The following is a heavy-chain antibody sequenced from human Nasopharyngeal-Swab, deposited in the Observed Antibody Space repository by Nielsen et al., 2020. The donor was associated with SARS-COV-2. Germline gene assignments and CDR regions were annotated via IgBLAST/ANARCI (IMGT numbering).Heavy chain of an antibody. CDR1: GFTFSDYY. J-gene: IGHJ4*02. V-gene: IGHV3-11*03. D-gene: IGHD6-13*01. CDR2: ISRSSSYT. CDR3: ARSTSSSWYRPLDY. Sequence: GESLKISCAASGFTFSDYYMSWIRQAPGKGLEWVSYISRSSSYTDYADSVKGRFTISRDNAKNSLYLQMDNLRAEDTAVYYCARSTSSSWYRPLDYWGQGTLV.